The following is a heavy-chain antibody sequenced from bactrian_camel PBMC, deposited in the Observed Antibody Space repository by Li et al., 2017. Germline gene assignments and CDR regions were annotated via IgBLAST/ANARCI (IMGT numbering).Heavy chain of an antibody. J-gene: IGHJ4*01. CDR1: GFTVSNYD. V-gene: IGHV3S40*01. CDR2: FGRSGTT. Sequence: VQLVESGGGLVQPGGSLRLSCAASGFTVSNYDMSWVRQVPGKGLEWVSTFGRSGTTYYADSVKGRFTISRDNAKNTVYLQMNSLKPEDTAVYYCVSLVGRPLVHQGTQVTVS. D-gene: IGHD2*01.